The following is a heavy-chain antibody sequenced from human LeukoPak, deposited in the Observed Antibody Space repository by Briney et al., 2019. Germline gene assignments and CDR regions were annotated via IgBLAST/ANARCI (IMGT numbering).Heavy chain of an antibody. Sequence: GGSLRLSCAASGFTVSYNYMTWVRQAPGKGLEWVSIMYSGGSTYYADSVKGRFTISRDNSKNTLYLQMNSLRAEDTAVYYCARDLAGYSYGNNYYYGMDVWGQGTTVTASS. D-gene: IGHD5-18*01. CDR2: MYSGGST. J-gene: IGHJ6*02. CDR1: GFTVSYNY. V-gene: IGHV3-66*01. CDR3: ARDLAGYSYGNNYYYGMDV.